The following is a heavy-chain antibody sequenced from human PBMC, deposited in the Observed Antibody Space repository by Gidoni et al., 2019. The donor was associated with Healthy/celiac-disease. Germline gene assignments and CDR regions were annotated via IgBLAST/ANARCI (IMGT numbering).Heavy chain of an antibody. CDR2: IIPIFGTA. CDR3: ASAAIYYCSGGSCYSLPGAYYYGMYV. CDR1: GGTFSSYA. Sequence: QVQLVQSGAEVKKPGSSVKVSCKAYGGTFSSYAISWGRQAPGQGLEWMGGIIPIFGTATSAPKFQGRVTITADESTSTAYMELSSLRSEDTAVYYCASAAIYYCSGGSCYSLPGAYYYGMYVWGQGTTVTVSS. J-gene: IGHJ6*02. D-gene: IGHD2-15*01. V-gene: IGHV1-69*01.